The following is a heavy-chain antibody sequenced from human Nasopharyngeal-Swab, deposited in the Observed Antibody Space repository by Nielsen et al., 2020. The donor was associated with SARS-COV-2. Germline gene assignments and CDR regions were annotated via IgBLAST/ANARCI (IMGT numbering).Heavy chain of an antibody. Sequence: VKVSCKVSGYTLTELSMHWVRQAPGKGLEWMGGFDPEDGETIYAQKFQGRVTMTEDTSTDTAYMELSSLRSEDTAVYYCATVRDIAAAGNGSNWFDPWGQGTLVTVSS. CDR3: ATVRDIAAAGNGSNWFDP. D-gene: IGHD6-13*01. CDR2: FDPEDGET. CDR1: GYTLTELS. V-gene: IGHV1-24*01. J-gene: IGHJ5*02.